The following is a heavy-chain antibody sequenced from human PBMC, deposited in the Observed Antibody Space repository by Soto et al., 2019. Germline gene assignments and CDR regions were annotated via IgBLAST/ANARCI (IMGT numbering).Heavy chain of an antibody. D-gene: IGHD7-27*01. CDR1: GGSFSGYY. J-gene: IGHJ4*02. CDR3: ARGWGSIFDY. CDR2: INHSGST. V-gene: IGHV4-34*01. Sequence: QVQLQQWGAGLLKPSETLSLTCAVYGGSFSGYYWNWIRQPPGKGLEWIGEINHSGSTNYNPSLKSPVTISVDTSKNQFSLKLSSVTAADTAVYYCARGWGSIFDYWGQGTLVTVSS.